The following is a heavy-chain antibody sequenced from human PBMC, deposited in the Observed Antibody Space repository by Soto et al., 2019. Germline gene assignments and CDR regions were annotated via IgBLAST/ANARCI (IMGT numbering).Heavy chain of an antibody. CDR1: GGSVRSGSFY. Sequence: QVQLQESGPGLAKPSETLSLTCTVSGGSVRSGSFYWSWIRQPPGKGLEWIGYIYYSGSTNYNPSLKSRVTISADTSKNQFSLKLSSVTAADTALYYCARASFFGVVKCGVSYFDYWGQGTLVTVSS. CDR2: IYYSGST. D-gene: IGHD3-3*01. CDR3: ARASFFGVVKCGVSYFDY. V-gene: IGHV4-61*01. J-gene: IGHJ4*02.